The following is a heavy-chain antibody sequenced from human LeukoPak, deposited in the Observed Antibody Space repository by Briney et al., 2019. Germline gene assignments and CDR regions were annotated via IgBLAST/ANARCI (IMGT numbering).Heavy chain of an antibody. Sequence: GGSLRLSCAASGFTFSSYAMHWVRQAPGKGLEWVAVISYDGSNKYYADSVKGRFTISRDNSKNTLYLQMNSLRAEDTAVYYCASQQAVGAFDYWGQGTLVTVSS. V-gene: IGHV3-30-3*01. CDR1: GFTFSSYA. CDR3: ASQQAVGAFDY. CDR2: ISYDGSNK. D-gene: IGHD1-26*01. J-gene: IGHJ4*02.